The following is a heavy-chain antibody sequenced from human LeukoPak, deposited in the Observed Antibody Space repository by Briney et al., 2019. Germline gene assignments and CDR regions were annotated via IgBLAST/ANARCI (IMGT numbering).Heavy chain of an antibody. CDR2: ISAYNGNT. CDR3: ARAITMVRGTGYMDV. V-gene: IGHV1-18*01. Sequence: GASVKVSCKASGGTFSSYAISWVRQAPGQGLEWMGWISAYNGNTNYAQKLQGRVTMTTDTSTSTAYMELRSLRSDDTAVYYCARAITMVRGTGYMDVWGKGTTVTVSS. D-gene: IGHD3-10*01. J-gene: IGHJ6*03. CDR1: GGTFSSYA.